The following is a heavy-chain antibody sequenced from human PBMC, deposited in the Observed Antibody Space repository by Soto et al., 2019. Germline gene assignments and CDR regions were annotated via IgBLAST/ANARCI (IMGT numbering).Heavy chain of an antibody. D-gene: IGHD6-19*01. CDR2: INSDGSSI. CDR3: ARGFSGLDY. Sequence: PGGSVRISCAACGFTLRSYWMHWVRQAPGKGLVWVSRINSDGSSISYADSVKGRFTISRDNAKNTLYLQMKSLRAEDTAVYYCARGFSGLDYWGQGTLVTVSS. CDR1: GFTLRSYW. J-gene: IGHJ4*02. V-gene: IGHV3-74*01.